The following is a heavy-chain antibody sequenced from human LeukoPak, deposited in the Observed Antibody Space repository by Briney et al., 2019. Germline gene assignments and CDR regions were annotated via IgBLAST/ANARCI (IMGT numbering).Heavy chain of an antibody. J-gene: IGHJ4*02. Sequence: GGSLRLSCAASGFTVSSNYMNWVRQAPGKGLEWVSVIYSGGTTYYADSVKGRFTISRDNSKNTLYLQMNSLRAEDTAVYYCARPRVLGMDLNYWGKGTLVTVSS. CDR2: IYSGGTT. CDR1: GFTVSSNY. V-gene: IGHV3-53*01. CDR3: ARPRVLGMDLNY. D-gene: IGHD4/OR15-4a*01.